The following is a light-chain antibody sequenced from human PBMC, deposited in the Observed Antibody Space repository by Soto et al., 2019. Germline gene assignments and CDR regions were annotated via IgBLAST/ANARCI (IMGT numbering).Light chain of an antibody. CDR1: QSVGSN. CDR3: QQYNNWPPVT. CDR2: GAS. Sequence: ELLMTQSQATLSVSPGERAPLSCRASQSVGSNLAWYQQKPGQAPSLLIYGASTRATGIPARFSGSGSGTEFTLTISSLQSEDFAVYYCQQYNNWPPVTFGPGTKVDIK. J-gene: IGKJ3*01. V-gene: IGKV3-15*01.